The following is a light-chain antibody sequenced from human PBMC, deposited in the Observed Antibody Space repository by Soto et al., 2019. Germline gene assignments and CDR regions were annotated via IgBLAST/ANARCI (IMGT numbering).Light chain of an antibody. V-gene: IGLV2-14*01. Sequence: QSALTQPASVSGSPGQSIAISCTGTSSDVGIYNYVSWYQQHPGKVPKLIIYEVTNRPSGVSNRFSGSKSGNTASLIISGLQAEDEDDYYCTSYTTSSTRVFGTGTKLTVL. CDR1: SSDVGIYNY. CDR3: TSYTTSSTRV. CDR2: EVT. J-gene: IGLJ1*01.